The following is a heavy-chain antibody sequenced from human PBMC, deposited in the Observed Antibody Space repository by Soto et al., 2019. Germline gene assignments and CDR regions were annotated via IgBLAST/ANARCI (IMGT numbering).Heavy chain of an antibody. D-gene: IGHD2-2*01. Sequence: EVQLVESGGGLVQPGGSLRLSCAASGFTFSSYWMSWVRQAPGKGLEWVANIKQDGSEKYYVDSVKGRFTISRDNAKNSLYLQMNSLRAEDTAVYYCASDSTVWYFDLWGRGTLVTVSS. J-gene: IGHJ2*01. CDR1: GFTFSSYW. CDR2: IKQDGSEK. CDR3: ASDSTVWYFDL. V-gene: IGHV3-7*01.